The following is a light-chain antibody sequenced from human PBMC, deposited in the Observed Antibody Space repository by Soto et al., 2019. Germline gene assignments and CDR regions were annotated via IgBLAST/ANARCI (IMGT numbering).Light chain of an antibody. V-gene: IGKV3-20*01. J-gene: IGKJ2*01. CDR1: QSVSSSY. CDR2: CAS. CDR3: QQYGSSPYT. Sequence: EIVMTPSPGPLSFSPGQRATLSCRASQSVSSSYLAWYQQKPGQAPRLLIYCASSRATGIPDRFSGSGSGRDFTLTISRLEPEDFAVYYCQQYGSSPYTVGQGTKLEIK.